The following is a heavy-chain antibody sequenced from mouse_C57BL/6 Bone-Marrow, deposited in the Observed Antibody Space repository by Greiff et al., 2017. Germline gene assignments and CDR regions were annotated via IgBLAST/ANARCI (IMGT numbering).Heavy chain of an antibody. Sequence: EVKLVESGAGLVKPGGSLKLSCAASGFTFSSYAMSWVRQTPEKRLEWVAYISSGGDYIYYADTVKGRFTISRDNARNTLYLQMSSLKSEDTAMYYCTRDGLLREVWYFDVWGTGTTVTVSS. CDR2: ISSGGDYI. D-gene: IGHD2-3*01. CDR1: GFTFSSYA. V-gene: IGHV5-9-1*02. J-gene: IGHJ1*03. CDR3: TRDGLLREVWYFDV.